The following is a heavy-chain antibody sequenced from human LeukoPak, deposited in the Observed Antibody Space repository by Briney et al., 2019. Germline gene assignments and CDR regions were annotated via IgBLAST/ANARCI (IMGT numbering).Heavy chain of an antibody. Sequence: GRSLRLSCAASGFTFSSYAMSWVRQAPGKGLEWVSAISHSGGSTYYADSVKGRFTISRDNSRNTLYLQMNNLRAEDTAVYYCAKDRQQWLLQHKNWFDPWGQGTLVTVSS. CDR3: AKDRQQWLLQHKNWFDP. V-gene: IGHV3-23*01. D-gene: IGHD6-19*01. CDR2: ISHSGGST. CDR1: GFTFSSYA. J-gene: IGHJ5*02.